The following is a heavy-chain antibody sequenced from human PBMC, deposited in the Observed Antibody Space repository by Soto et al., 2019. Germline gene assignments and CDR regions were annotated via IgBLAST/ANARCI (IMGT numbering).Heavy chain of an antibody. CDR1: GFTYSSYE. D-gene: IGHD1-1*01. J-gene: IGHJ4*02. Sequence: GGSLRLSCAASGFTYSSYEMNWVRQAPGKGLEWVSYISSSGSTIYYAESVKGRFTSSRDNAKNSLYLQMNTLSAEDTAVYYCARGPGTDYWGQGTLVTVAS. CDR3: ARGPGTDY. V-gene: IGHV3-48*03. CDR2: ISSSGSTI.